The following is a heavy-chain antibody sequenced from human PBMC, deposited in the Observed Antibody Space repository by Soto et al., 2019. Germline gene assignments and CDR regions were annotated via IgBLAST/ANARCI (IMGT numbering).Heavy chain of an antibody. CDR1: GFSFSTSGVG. D-gene: IGHD6-6*01. J-gene: IGHJ3*01. CDR3: ARGVATLPVFAFDV. Sequence: SGPTLVNPTQTLTLTCSFSGFSFSTSGVGVGWVRQPPGKALEWLALIYWSGDEHYRASLKSRLTITKDTSKNQVVLIMTNMEPVDTATYYCARGVATLPVFAFDVWGQGTTITVSS. V-gene: IGHV2-5*01. CDR2: IYWSGDE.